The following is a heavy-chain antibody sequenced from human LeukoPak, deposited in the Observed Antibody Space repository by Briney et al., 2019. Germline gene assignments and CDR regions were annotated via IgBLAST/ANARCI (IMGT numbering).Heavy chain of an antibody. D-gene: IGHD1-26*01. CDR1: GYTLTELS. V-gene: IGHV1-24*01. J-gene: IGHJ4*02. CDR3: ASGGLTTKVFDY. Sequence: ASVKVSCKVSGYTLTELSMHWVRQAPGKGLEWMGGFDPEDGETIYAQKFQGRVTMTRDTSTSTVYMELSSLRSEDTAVYYCASGGLTTKVFDYWGQGTLVTVSS. CDR2: FDPEDGET.